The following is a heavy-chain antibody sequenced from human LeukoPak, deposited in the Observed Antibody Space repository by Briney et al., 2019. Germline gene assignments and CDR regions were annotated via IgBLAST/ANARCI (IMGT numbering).Heavy chain of an antibody. D-gene: IGHD2-21*02. CDR1: GFTFSSYV. V-gene: IGHV3-33*01. CDR2: IWYDGSNK. CDR3: ARGKGDAYRDAFDI. Sequence: GGPLRLSYSASGFTFSSYVMQWVRPAPDRGLEWGAVIWYDGSNKYYADSVKGRFTISSDNAKNTLYLQMNSLRAEDTAVYYCARGKGDAYRDAFDIWGQGTMVTVSS. J-gene: IGHJ3*02.